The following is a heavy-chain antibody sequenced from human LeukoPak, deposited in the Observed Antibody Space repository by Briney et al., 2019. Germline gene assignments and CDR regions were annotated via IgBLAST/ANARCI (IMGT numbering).Heavy chain of an antibody. D-gene: IGHD6-13*01. CDR3: ARAYHSSWYLNWFDP. V-gene: IGHV4-38-2*01. CDR1: GYSISSGYY. CDR2: IYHNGNT. Sequence: SETLSLTCAVSGYSISSGYYWGWIRPPPRKGLEWIGSIYHNGNTYYNPSLKSRVTISVDTSKNEFSLKLSSVTAADTAVYYCARAYHSSWYLNWFDPWGQGTLVTVSS. J-gene: IGHJ5*02.